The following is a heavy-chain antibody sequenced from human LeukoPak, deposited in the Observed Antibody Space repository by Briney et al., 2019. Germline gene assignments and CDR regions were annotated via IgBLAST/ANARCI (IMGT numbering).Heavy chain of an antibody. CDR3: QSRFLEWLLDY. D-gene: IGHD3-3*01. Sequence: SGTLSLTCTVSGDSIRSNNYYWGWIRQPPGKGLEWIGSIYDTGSTFYNPSLKSRVIISVDTSKNQFSLKLSSVTAADTAVYYCQSRFLEWLLDYWGQGTLVTVSS. V-gene: IGHV4-39*01. CDR2: IYDTGST. CDR1: GDSIRSNNYY. J-gene: IGHJ4*02.